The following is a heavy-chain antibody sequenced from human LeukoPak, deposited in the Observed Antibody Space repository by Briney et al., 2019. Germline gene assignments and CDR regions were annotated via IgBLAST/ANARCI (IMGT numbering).Heavy chain of an antibody. CDR2: ISGSDDST. CDR3: AKGRIVPAALLDY. Sequence: PGGALRLSCAASGFTFSSYAMNWVRQAPGKGLEGVSAISGSDDSTYYADSVKGRFTIPRDTSKNTLYLQMNSLRAEDTAIYYCAKGRIVPAALLDYWGQGTLVTVSS. V-gene: IGHV3-23*01. J-gene: IGHJ4*02. D-gene: IGHD2-2*01. CDR1: GFTFSSYA.